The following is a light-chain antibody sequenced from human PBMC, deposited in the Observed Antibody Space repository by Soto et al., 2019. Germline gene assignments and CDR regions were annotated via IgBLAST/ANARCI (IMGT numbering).Light chain of an antibody. J-gene: IGKJ5*01. CDR2: DAS. CDR1: QDISNY. Sequence: DIQMTQSPSSLSASIGDRVTITCQASQDISNYLNWYQEKPGKAPKLLIYDASNLETGVPSRFSGSGSGTNFTFTISSLQPEDIATYYRQQYANLITFGQGTRLEIK. CDR3: QQYANLIT. V-gene: IGKV1-33*01.